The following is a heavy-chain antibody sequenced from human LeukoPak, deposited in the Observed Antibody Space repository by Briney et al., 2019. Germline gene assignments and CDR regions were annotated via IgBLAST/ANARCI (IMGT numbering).Heavy chain of an antibody. CDR3: ASAPDYYYYMDV. CDR2: INPNSGGT. J-gene: IGHJ6*03. CDR1: GYTFTGYY. V-gene: IGHV1-2*06. Sequence: ASVKASCKASGYTFTGYYMHWVRQAPGQGLEWMGRINPNSGGTNYAQKFQGRVTMTRDTSISTAYMELSRLRSDDTAVYYCASAPDYYYYMDVWGKGTTVTVSS.